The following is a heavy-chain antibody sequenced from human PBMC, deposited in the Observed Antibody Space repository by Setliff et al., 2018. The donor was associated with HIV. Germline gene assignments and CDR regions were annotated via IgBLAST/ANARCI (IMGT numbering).Heavy chain of an antibody. CDR2: IIPIFGAA. CDR1: GGTFSNYA. D-gene: IGHD3-10*01. J-gene: IGHJ3*02. CDR3: ARAPHEGLLWFGGGGFDI. V-gene: IGHV1-69*13. Sequence: SVKVSCKASGGTFSNYAISWVRQAPGQGLEWMGGIIPIFGAAKYAQKFQGRVTITADESTSIAYMELSSLRSEDMAVYYCARAPHEGLLWFGGGGFDIWGQGTMVTVSS.